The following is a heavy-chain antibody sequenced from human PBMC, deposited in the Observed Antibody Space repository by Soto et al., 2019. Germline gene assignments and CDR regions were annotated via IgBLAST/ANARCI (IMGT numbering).Heavy chain of an antibody. D-gene: IGHD1-7*01. CDR2: IYFSGST. CDR3: ATGTGGRYYFDY. V-gene: IGHV4-39*01. Sequence: SETLSLTCTVSGGSINSGSHFWGWIRQPPGKEMEWIVSIYFSGSTYDILSLKSRVTTSVDPSKNQFSLKLIFLTAADTAVYYCATGTGGRYYFDYWGQGTLVTVS. CDR1: GGSINSGSHF. J-gene: IGHJ4*02.